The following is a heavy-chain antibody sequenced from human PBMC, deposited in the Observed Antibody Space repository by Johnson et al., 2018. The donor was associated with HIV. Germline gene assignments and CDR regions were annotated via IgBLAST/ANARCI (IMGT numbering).Heavy chain of an antibody. J-gene: IGHJ3*02. CDR1: GFSFSSYA. D-gene: IGHD3-22*01. CDR3: ANLLLWQWLAPYDGFDI. CDR2: ISGSGVSK. V-gene: IGHV3-23*01. Sequence: VLLLESGGGSVQPGGSLRLSCAASGFSFSSYALTWVRQAPGKGLEWVSGISGSGVSKYYADSVKGRFTISRDNSKDTLFLPMDSLRPEDTAVYYCANLLLWQWLAPYDGFDIWGQGTMVTVSS.